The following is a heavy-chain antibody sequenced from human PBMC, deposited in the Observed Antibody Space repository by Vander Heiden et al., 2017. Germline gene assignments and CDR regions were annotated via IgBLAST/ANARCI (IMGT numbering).Heavy chain of an antibody. CDR2: VSGKSGSI. V-gene: IGHV3-9*01. D-gene: IGHD6-13*01. CDR1: GSTFEDYA. J-gene: IGHJ4*02. Sequence: EVQLVESGRGLVQPGRLLRLPWSAPGSTFEDYAWHWVRQAPEKSVGWVSGVSGKSGSIGYADSVKSRVTISRDKAKNALYLQMNSLRAEDTAVYYCAKDHGDSSSGGDYFDYWGQGTLVTVSS. CDR3: AKDHGDSSSGGDYFDY.